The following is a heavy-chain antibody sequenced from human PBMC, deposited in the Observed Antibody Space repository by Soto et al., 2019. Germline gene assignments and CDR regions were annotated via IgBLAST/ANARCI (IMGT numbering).Heavy chain of an antibody. CDR1: GGSISNYY. CDR3: AREDYGDYGGYFDY. CDR2: IYPSGNT. D-gene: IGHD4-17*01. V-gene: IGHV4-59*12. Sequence: SETLSLTCTVSGGSISNYYWNWIRQSPGKGLEWIGNIYPSGNTHYNPSLKSRVTISVDRSKNQFSLKVSSVTAADTAVYYCAREDYGDYGGYFDYWGQGTLVTVSS. J-gene: IGHJ4*02.